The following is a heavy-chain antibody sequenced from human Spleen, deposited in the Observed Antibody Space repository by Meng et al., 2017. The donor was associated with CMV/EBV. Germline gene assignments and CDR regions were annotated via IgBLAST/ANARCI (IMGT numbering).Heavy chain of an antibody. D-gene: IGHD2-15*01. Sequence: SETLSLTCTVADGSISNYYWSWIRQPPGKGLEWIGYIYSSGSTTYHPSLKSRVTISEDTSKNQFSVKLSSVTAADTAVYYCARDVVVVVATTQGYYHYGLDVWGQGTTVTVSS. J-gene: IGHJ6*02. CDR3: ARDVVVVVATTQGYYHYGLDV. CDR1: DGSISNYY. CDR2: IYSSGST. V-gene: IGHV4-59*12.